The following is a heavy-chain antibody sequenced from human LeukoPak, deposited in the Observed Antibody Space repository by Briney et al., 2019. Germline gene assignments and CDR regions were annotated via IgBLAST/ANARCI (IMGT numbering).Heavy chain of an antibody. J-gene: IGHJ6*02. V-gene: IGHV4-34*01. CDR3: ARNIYSYGYYYYGMDV. D-gene: IGHD5-18*01. CDR2: INHSGST. Sequence: PSETLSLTCAVYGGSFSGYYWSWIRQPPGKGLEWIGEINHSGSTNYNPSLKSRVTISVDTSKNQFSLNLSSVTAADTAVYYCARNIYSYGYYYYGMDVWGQGTTVTVSS. CDR1: GGSFSGYY.